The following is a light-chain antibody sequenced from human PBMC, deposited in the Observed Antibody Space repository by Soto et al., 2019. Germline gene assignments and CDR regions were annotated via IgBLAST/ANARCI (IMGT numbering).Light chain of an antibody. V-gene: IGKV1-33*01. J-gene: IGKJ1*01. CDR3: QQHNSYW. CDR1: QDISNY. Sequence: DIQMTQSPSSLSASVGGRVTITCQASQDISNYLNWYQQKPGKAPKLLIYDISNLEIGVPSRFSGSGSGTEFTLTISGLQHDDFAPYCCQQHNSYWFGQGTEV. CDR2: DIS.